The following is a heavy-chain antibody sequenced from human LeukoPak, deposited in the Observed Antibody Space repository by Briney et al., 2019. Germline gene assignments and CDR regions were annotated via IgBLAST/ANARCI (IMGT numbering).Heavy chain of an antibody. J-gene: IGHJ4*02. CDR1: AFTFSSYE. V-gene: IGHV3-48*03. CDR2: ISSSGSTI. D-gene: IGHD3-16*01. CDR3: ARELGGGGLHYFDY. Sequence: PGGSLRLSCAASAFTFSSYELNWVRQAPGKGLVWVSYISSSGSTIYYADSVKGRFTISRDNAKNSLYLQMNSLRAEDTAVYYCARELGGGGLHYFDYWGRGTLATVSS.